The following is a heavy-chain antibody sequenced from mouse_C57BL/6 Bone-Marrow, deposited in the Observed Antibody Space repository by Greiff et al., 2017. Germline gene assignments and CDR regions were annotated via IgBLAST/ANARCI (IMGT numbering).Heavy chain of an antibody. D-gene: IGHD4-1*01. Sequence: EVMLVESGGGLVKPGGSLKLSCAASGFTFSSYAMSWVRQTPEKRLEWVATISDGGSYIYYPDNVKGRFTISRDNAQNNLYLHMSHLKSEDPAVYYCAREANWDGMDYWGQGTSVTVSS. CDR1: GFTFSSYA. CDR3: AREANWDGMDY. V-gene: IGHV5-4*01. CDR2: ISDGGSYI. J-gene: IGHJ4*01.